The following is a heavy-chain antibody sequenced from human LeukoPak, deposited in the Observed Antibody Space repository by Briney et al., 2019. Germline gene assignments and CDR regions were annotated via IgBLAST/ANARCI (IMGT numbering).Heavy chain of an antibody. Sequence: GESLKISCKGSGYSFTTYWIGWVRQMPGKGLEWMGIIYPGDPNIRYSPSFQGQVTISADKSISTAYLQWSSLKASDTAMYYCARQAGDGYNFDAFDVWGQGTMVTVSS. V-gene: IGHV5-51*01. CDR1: GYSFTTYW. J-gene: IGHJ3*01. CDR2: IYPGDPNI. CDR3: ARQAGDGYNFDAFDV. D-gene: IGHD5-24*01.